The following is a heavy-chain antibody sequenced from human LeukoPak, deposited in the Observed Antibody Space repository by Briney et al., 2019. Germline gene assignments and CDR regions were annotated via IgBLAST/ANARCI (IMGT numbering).Heavy chain of an antibody. J-gene: IGHJ5*02. Sequence: VKVSCNASGGTFSRYAISWVRQAPGQGLEWMGGIIPIFGTANYAQKFQGRVTITADESTSTAYMELSSLRSEDTAVYYCARGGAHIRLMVFAENWFDPWGQGTLVTVSS. CDR1: GGTFSRYA. D-gene: IGHD2-8*01. V-gene: IGHV1-69*01. CDR2: IIPIFGTA. CDR3: ARGGAHIRLMVFAENWFDP.